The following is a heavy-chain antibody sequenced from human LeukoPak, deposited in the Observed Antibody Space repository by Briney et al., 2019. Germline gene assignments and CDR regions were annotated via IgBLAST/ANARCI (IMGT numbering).Heavy chain of an antibody. CDR2: IYYSGNT. D-gene: IGHD2-15*01. Sequence: SETLSLTCTVFGGSISSYYWSWIRQPPGKALEWSRYIYYSGNTNYNPSLKSRVTISVDTSKNQFSLKLSSVTAADTAVYYCARSVEGYCSGASCYYYYYYMDVWGKGTTVTVSS. CDR3: ARSVEGYCSGASCYYYYYYMDV. J-gene: IGHJ6*03. CDR1: GGSISSYY. V-gene: IGHV4-59*01.